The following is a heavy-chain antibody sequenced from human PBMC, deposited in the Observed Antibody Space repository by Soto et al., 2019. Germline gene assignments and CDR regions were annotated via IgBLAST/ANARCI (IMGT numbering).Heavy chain of an antibody. CDR2: ISGSGGST. V-gene: IGHV3-23*01. CDR1: GFTFSSYA. J-gene: IGHJ6*02. D-gene: IGHD5-12*01. CDR3: AGSGYESFGMDV. Sequence: GGSLRLSCAASGFTFSSYAMSWVRQAPGKGLEWVSAISGSGGSTYYADSVKGRFTISRDNSKNTLYLQINSLRAEDTAVYYCAGSGYESFGMDVWGQGTTVTVSS.